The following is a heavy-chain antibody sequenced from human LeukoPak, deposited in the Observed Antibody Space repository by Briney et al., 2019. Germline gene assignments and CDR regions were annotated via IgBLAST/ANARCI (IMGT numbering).Heavy chain of an antibody. CDR3: ARQIAAAGTAGFDF. Sequence: PSETLSLTCTVSGGSISSYYWSWIRQPAGKGLEWIGRIYSTGSTNYNPSLISRLTMSVDTSTNQFSLRLRSVTAADTAVYYSARQIAAAGTAGFDFWGQKALLTVSS. CDR2: IYSTGST. V-gene: IGHV4-4*07. CDR1: GGSISSYY. D-gene: IGHD6-13*01. J-gene: IGHJ4*02.